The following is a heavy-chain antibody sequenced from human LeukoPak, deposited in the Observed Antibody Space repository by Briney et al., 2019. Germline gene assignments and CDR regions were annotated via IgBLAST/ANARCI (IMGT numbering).Heavy chain of an antibody. CDR1: GYTFTSYY. CDR2: INPNGGST. V-gene: IGHV1-46*01. D-gene: IGHD2-15*01. CDR3: ARDNPGCSGGRCYSGSGY. Sequence: RASVKVSCKASGYTFTSYYMHWVRQAPGKGLECVSTINPNGGSTNYAHNVQGRFTITKDTSKNTVYIQMSSLRAEDTAMYCSARDNPGCSGGRCYSGSGYWGQGNLVTVSS. J-gene: IGHJ4*02.